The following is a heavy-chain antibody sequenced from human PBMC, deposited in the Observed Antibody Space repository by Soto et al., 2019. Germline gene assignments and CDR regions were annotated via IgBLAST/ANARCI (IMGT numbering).Heavy chain of an antibody. V-gene: IGHV3-33*01. D-gene: IGHD2-2*01. CDR2: IWYDGSNK. Sequence: GGSLRLSCAASGFTFSSYGMHLVRQAPGKGLEWVAVIWYDGSNKYYADFVKGRFTISRDNSKNTLYLQMNSLRAEDTAVYYCASRSPALDYWGQGTLDTVSS. CDR1: GFTFSSYG. CDR3: ASRSPALDY. J-gene: IGHJ4*02.